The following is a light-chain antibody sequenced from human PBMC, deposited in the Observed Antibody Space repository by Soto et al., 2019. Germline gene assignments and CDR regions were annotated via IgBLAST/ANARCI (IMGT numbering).Light chain of an antibody. CDR1: QTINNN. CDR3: QQYNNWPLT. CDR2: GAS. Sequence: PTTLCLSPVGRSALSCRASQTINNNVAWYQLKDGQVPRLLIYGASTRAADVPARFSGGGSGTEFTLTISSLQSEDFAVYYCQQYNNWPLTFGQGTKVDIK. J-gene: IGKJ1*01. V-gene: IGKV3-15*01.